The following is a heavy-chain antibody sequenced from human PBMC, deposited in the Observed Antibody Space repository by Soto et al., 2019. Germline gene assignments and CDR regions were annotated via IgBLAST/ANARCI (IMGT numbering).Heavy chain of an antibody. V-gene: IGHV3-23*01. CDR1: GFTFSSYA. Sequence: HPGGSLRLSCAASGFTFSSYAMSWVRQAPGKGLEWVSAISGSGGSTYYADSVKGRFTISRDNSKNTLYLQMNSLRAEDTAVYYCAKDFSGVVPYRMDWFDPWGQGTLVTVSS. D-gene: IGHD2-2*01. J-gene: IGHJ5*02. CDR3: AKDFSGVVPYRMDWFDP. CDR2: ISGSGGST.